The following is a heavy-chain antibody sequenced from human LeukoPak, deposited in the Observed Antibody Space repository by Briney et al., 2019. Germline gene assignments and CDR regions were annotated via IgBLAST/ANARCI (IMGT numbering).Heavy chain of an antibody. Sequence: GGSLRLSCAASGFTFTSYAMNWVRQAPGKGLEWVSAISGSGGSTYYADSVKGRFTVSRDNSENTLFLQMNSLRDEHTALYYCARDGGFGFLAAFDIWGRGTMVTVSS. J-gene: IGHJ3*02. CDR1: GFTFTSYA. CDR3: ARDGGFGFLAAFDI. V-gene: IGHV3-23*01. CDR2: ISGSGGST. D-gene: IGHD3-10*01.